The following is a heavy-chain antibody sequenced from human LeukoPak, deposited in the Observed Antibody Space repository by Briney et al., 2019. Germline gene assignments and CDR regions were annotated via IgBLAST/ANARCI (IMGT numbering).Heavy chain of an antibody. CDR3: ARVPIAAATLDY. Sequence: GGSLRLSCAASGFTFSSYAMHWVRQAPGKGLEWVAVISYDGSNKYYADSVKGRFTISRDNSKNTLYLQMNSLRAEDTAVYYCARVPIAAATLDYWGQGTLVTVSS. CDR2: ISYDGSNK. J-gene: IGHJ4*02. D-gene: IGHD6-13*01. V-gene: IGHV3-30-3*01. CDR1: GFTFSSYA.